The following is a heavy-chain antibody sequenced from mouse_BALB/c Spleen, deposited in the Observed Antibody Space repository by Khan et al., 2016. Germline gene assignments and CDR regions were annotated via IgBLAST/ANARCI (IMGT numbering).Heavy chain of an antibody. Sequence: QVQLKESGPGLVAPSQSLSITCTVSGFSLIAYGVNWVRQPPGKSLEWLGMIWGDGTTDYNSALKSRLNIIKDNSKSQGFLKMNSLQTDDTARYYCARDGWGYYAMDYWGQGTSVTVSS. CDR2: IWGDGTT. J-gene: IGHJ4*01. CDR1: GFSLIAYG. V-gene: IGHV2-6-7*01. D-gene: IGHD2-2*01. CDR3: ARDGWGYYAMDY.